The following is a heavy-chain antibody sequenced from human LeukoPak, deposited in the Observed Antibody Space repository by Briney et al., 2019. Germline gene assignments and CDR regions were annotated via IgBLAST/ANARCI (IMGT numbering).Heavy chain of an antibody. J-gene: IGHJ4*02. D-gene: IGHD3-3*01. CDR2: IGVSRGDT. Sequence: PGGSLRLSCAASGFTFTTSVMSWVRQAPGKGLEWVSTIGVSRGDTYYADSVKGRFTISRDTSKSTLYLQMNSLRAEDMAVYYCAREEWYYFDYWGQGTLVTVSS. V-gene: IGHV3-23*01. CDR1: GFTFTTSV. CDR3: AREEWYYFDY.